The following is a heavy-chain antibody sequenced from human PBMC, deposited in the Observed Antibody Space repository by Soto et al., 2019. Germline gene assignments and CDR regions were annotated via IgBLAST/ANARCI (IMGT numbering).Heavy chain of an antibody. Sequence: PGGSLRLSCAASGFTFSSYAMHWVRQAPGKGLEWVAVISYDGSNKYYADSVKGRFTISRDNSKNTLYLQMNSLRAEDTAVYYCARGTTGTRHYYGMDVWGQGTTVTVSS. CDR3: ARGTTGTRHYYGMDV. D-gene: IGHD1-1*01. CDR1: GFTFSSYA. CDR2: ISYDGSNK. J-gene: IGHJ6*02. V-gene: IGHV3-30-3*01.